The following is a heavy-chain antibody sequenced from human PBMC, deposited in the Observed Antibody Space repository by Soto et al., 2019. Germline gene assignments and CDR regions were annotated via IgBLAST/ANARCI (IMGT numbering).Heavy chain of an antibody. CDR3: ARHIAGPRTRGFDV. V-gene: IGHV4-4*02. D-gene: IGHD1-26*01. Sequence: QVQLQESGPGLVKPSGTLSLTCAVSGGSISDNWWSWVRQPPGKGLEWIGEISHTGTTHYNPSLWSRVTISIDKSLSQCSLNLSSVTAADTGVYYCARHIAGPRTRGFDVGGQGTLVTVFS. CDR1: GGSISDNW. CDR2: ISHTGTT. J-gene: IGHJ4*02.